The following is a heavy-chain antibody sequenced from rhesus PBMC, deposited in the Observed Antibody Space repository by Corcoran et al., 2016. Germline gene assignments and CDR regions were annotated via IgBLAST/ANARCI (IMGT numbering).Heavy chain of an antibody. V-gene: IGHV4S7*01. D-gene: IGHD5-24*01. J-gene: IGHJ4*01. CDR3: ARVVAKWVQFLFDY. CDR2: IFGSIGST. CDR1: GGSISGGYG. Sequence: QLQLQESGPGLVKPSETLSLTCAVSGGSISGGYGWSWIRQPPGKGLEWIGHIFGSIGSTYYNPSLKSRVTISTDTSKNQFSLKLSSVTAADTAVYYCARVVAKWVQFLFDYWGQGVLVTVSS.